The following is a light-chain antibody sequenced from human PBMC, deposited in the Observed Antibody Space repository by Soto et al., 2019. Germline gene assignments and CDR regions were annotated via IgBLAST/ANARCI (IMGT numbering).Light chain of an antibody. CDR1: QSISSW. CDR3: QQYNNYPWT. CDR2: EAS. J-gene: IGKJ1*01. Sequence: DIQMTQSLSTLSASVGDRVTITCRASQSISSWLAWYQQKPGKAPKLLIYEASNLESGVPARFSGSGSGTEFTLTISSLQPDDFATYYCQQYNNYPWTFGQGTKVDIK. V-gene: IGKV1-5*03.